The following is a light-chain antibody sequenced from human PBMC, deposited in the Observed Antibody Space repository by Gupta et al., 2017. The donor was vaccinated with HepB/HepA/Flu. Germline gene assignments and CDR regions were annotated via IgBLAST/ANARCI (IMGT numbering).Light chain of an antibody. CDR2: DAF. CDR3: QQYNNWPRT. CDR1: QSVSSN. Sequence: EIVMTQSPATLSVSPGERATLSCRASQSVSSNVAWYQQKPGQAPRLLIYDAFTRATDIPVRFSGSGSGTEFTLTISSLQSEDFAVYYCQQYNNWPRTFGQGTKVEIK. J-gene: IGKJ1*01. V-gene: IGKV3-15*01.